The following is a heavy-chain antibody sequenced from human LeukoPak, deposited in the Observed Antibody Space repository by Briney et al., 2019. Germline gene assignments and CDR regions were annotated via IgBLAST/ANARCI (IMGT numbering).Heavy chain of an antibody. D-gene: IGHD6-13*01. CDR1: GFTFDDYA. Sequence: GGSLRLSCAASGFTFDDYAMHWVRQAPGKGLEWVSGISWNSGSIGYADSVKRRFTISRDNAKNSLYLQMNSLRAEDTALYYCAKDTESSSWYYFDYWGQGTLVTVSS. J-gene: IGHJ4*02. CDR3: AKDTESSSWYYFDY. CDR2: ISWNSGSI. V-gene: IGHV3-9*01.